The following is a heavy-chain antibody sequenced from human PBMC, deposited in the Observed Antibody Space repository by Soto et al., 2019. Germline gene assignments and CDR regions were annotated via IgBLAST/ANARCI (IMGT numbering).Heavy chain of an antibody. CDR3: AKMTGKIAAALGIDY. Sequence: PGGSLRLSCAASGFTFSNFALSWVRQAPGKGLEWVSAISGSGGSTFYADSVKGRFTISRDNSKNTLFVQMNSLRGDDTAVYYCAKMTGKIAAALGIDYWGQGTLVTVSS. CDR1: GFTFSNFA. D-gene: IGHD6-13*01. V-gene: IGHV3-23*01. J-gene: IGHJ4*02. CDR2: ISGSGGST.